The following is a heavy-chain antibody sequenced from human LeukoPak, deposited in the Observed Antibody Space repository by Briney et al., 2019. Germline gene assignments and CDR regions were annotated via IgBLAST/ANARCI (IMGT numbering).Heavy chain of an antibody. D-gene: IGHD3-10*01. CDR2: LYSGGTT. V-gene: IGHV3-66*01. Sequence: GGSLRLSCTASGFTVSSDYMSWVRQAPGKGLEGVSFLYSGGTTHCADSVKGRFIISRDNSMNTLYLQMNSLRAEDTAVYYCARSSQVWSPYYFDYWGQGTLVTVSS. CDR1: GFTVSSDY. J-gene: IGHJ4*02. CDR3: ARSSQVWSPYYFDY.